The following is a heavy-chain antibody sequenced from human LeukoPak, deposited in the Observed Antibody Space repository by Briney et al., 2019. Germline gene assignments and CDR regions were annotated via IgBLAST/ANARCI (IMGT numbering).Heavy chain of an antibody. CDR1: GFTFSSYW. J-gene: IGHJ3*02. V-gene: IGHV3-74*01. D-gene: IGHD5-12*01. Sequence: GGSLRLSCAASGFTFSSYWMHWVRQAPGKGLVWVSRINSDGSSTSYADSVKGRFTISRDNAKNTLYLQMNSLRAEDTAVYYCARVATIRRRAFDIWGQGTMVTASS. CDR2: INSDGSST. CDR3: ARVATIRRRAFDI.